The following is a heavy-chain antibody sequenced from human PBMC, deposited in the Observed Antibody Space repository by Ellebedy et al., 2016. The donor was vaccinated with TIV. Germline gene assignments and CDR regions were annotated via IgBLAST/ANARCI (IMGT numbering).Heavy chain of an antibody. D-gene: IGHD3-9*01. Sequence: MPSETLSLTCTVSGGSISSYYWSWIRQPPGKGLEWIGSIYYSGSTNYNPSLKRRVTISVDTSNNQFSLKLSPVTAADTAVYYCARRKTTITTFDYWGQGTLVTVSS. CDR2: IYYSGST. CDR3: ARRKTTITTFDY. V-gene: IGHV4-59*08. J-gene: IGHJ4*02. CDR1: GGSISSYY.